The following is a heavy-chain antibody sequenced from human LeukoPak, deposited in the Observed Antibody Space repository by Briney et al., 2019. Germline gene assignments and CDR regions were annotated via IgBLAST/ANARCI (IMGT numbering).Heavy chain of an antibody. CDR2: IYHSGST. J-gene: IGHJ3*02. V-gene: IGHV4-38-2*01. D-gene: IGHD3-22*01. CDR1: GYSISSGYY. CDR3: AGSMIVVVTHAFDI. Sequence: SETLSLTCAVSGYSISSGYYWGWIRQPPGKGLEWIGSIYHSGSTYCNPSLKSRVTISVDTSKNQFSLKLSSVTAADTAVYYCAGSMIVVVTHAFDIWGQGTMVTVSS.